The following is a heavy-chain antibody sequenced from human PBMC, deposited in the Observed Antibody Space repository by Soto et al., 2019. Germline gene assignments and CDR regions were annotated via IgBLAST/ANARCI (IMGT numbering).Heavy chain of an antibody. CDR2: IYYSGST. CDR3: ARGGRDGYKFDY. Sequence: SETLSLTCTVSGGSISSGDYYWSWIRQPPGKGLEWIGYIYYSGSTYYNPSLKSRVTISVDTSKNQFSLKLSSVTAADTAVYYCARGGRDGYKFDYWGQGTLVTVS. V-gene: IGHV4-30-4*01. CDR1: GGSISSGDYY. J-gene: IGHJ4*02. D-gene: IGHD5-12*01.